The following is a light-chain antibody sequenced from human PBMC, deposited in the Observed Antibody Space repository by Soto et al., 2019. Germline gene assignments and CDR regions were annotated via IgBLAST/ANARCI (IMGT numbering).Light chain of an antibody. V-gene: IGLV1-47*02. J-gene: IGLJ2*01. CDR2: SNN. CDR3: AAWDDSLSGVV. Sequence: QPVLTQPPSASGTPGQRVTISCSGSSSNIGSNYVYWYQQLPGTAPKLLIYSNNQRPSGVPDRFSGSKSGTSASLAISGLRSEDKADYYCAAWDDSLSGVVFGGGTKLTVL. CDR1: SSNIGSNY.